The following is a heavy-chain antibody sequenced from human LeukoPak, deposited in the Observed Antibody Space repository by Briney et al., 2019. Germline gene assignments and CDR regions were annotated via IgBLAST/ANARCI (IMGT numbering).Heavy chain of an antibody. CDR1: GGSISSHY. V-gene: IGHV4-59*11. CDR2: IYYSGST. CDR3: ARDLSVVVPAAINGDYMDV. J-gene: IGHJ6*03. D-gene: IGHD2-2*01. Sequence: SETLSLTCTVSGGSISSHYWSCIRQPRGKGLEWIGYIYYSGSTNYNPSLKSRVTISVDTSKNQFSLKLSSVTAADTAVYCCARDLSVVVPAAINGDYMDVWGKGTTVTVSS.